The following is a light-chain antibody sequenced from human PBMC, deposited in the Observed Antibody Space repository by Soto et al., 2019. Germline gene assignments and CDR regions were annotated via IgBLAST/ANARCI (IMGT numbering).Light chain of an antibody. CDR2: DNN. Sequence: QSVLTQPPSVSVAPGQKVTISCSGSSSNIGNNYVSWYQHLPGTAPKVLIYDNNKRPSGIPDRFSGSKSGTSATLGITGLQTGDEGDYYCGTWDTSLSAVVFGGGTKVTVL. J-gene: IGLJ2*01. V-gene: IGLV1-51*01. CDR1: SSNIGNNY. CDR3: GTWDTSLSAVV.